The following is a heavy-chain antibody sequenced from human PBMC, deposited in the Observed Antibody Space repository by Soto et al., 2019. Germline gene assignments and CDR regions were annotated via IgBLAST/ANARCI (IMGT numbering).Heavy chain of an antibody. Sequence: QVQLQESGPGLVKPSQTLSLTCTVSGGSLSSGNYFWNWIRQHPGKGLEWIGYISYSGSTYYNPSLKRRLSMSVDTSKNQFSLKLSSVTAADTAVYYCARMXXXSWSNWFDPWGQGTLVTVSS. CDR2: ISYSGST. CDR1: GGSLSSGNYF. CDR3: ARMXXXSWSNWFDP. D-gene: IGHD6-13*01. V-gene: IGHV4-31*03. J-gene: IGHJ5*02.